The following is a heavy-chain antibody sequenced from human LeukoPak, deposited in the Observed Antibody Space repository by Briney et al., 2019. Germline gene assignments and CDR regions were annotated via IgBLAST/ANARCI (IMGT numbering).Heavy chain of an antibody. CDR1: GITLSNYG. CDR2: LSGSGGGT. CDR3: AKRGVVIRVFLVGFHKEAYYFDS. Sequence: GGSLRLSCAVSGITLSNYGMSWVRQAPGKGLEWVAGLSGSGGGTNYADSVQGRFTISRDNPKNTLYLQMNSLRAEDTAVYFCAKRGVVIRVFLVGFHKEAYYFDSWGQGTLVTVSS. J-gene: IGHJ4*02. D-gene: IGHD3-10*01. V-gene: IGHV3-23*01.